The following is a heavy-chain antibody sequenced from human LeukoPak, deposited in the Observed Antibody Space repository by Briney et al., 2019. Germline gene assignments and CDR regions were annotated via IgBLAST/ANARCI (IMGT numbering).Heavy chain of an antibody. J-gene: IGHJ4*02. Sequence: PGGSLRLSCAASGFTFSSYWMSWVRQAPGKGLEWVANIKQDGSEKYYVDSVKGRFTISRDNAKNSLYLQKNSLRAEDTAVYYGARDRYFSGGSCYTVFDYWGQGTLVTVSS. CDR2: IKQDGSEK. V-gene: IGHV3-7*01. CDR3: ARDRYFSGGSCYTVFDY. D-gene: IGHD2-15*01. CDR1: GFTFSSYW.